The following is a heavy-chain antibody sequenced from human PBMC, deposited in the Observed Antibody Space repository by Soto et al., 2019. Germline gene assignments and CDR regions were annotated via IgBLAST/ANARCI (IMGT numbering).Heavy chain of an antibody. CDR1: GGTFTNYT. J-gene: IGHJ4*02. CDR3: AIGIGLRYFDWPFEY. V-gene: IGHV1-69*06. D-gene: IGHD3-9*01. Sequence: QVQLVQSGAEVKKPGSSVKVSCKASGGTFTNYTISWVRQAPGQGLEWMGGIIPMFGTTNHAQKFQGRVTINANKSTTTAHMELSSLRSEDTAVYYCAIGIGLRYFDWPFEYWGQGTLVTVSS. CDR2: IIPMFGTT.